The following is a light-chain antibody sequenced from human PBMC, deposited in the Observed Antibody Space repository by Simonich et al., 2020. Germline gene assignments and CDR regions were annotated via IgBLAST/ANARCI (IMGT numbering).Light chain of an antibody. CDR1: SSEVGSYNL. J-gene: IGLJ3*02. CDR3: CSYAGGSTLV. V-gene: IGLV2-23*01. Sequence: QSALTQPASVSGSPGQSITISCTGTSSEVGSYNLVSWYQQHPGKAPKLMIYEGSKRPSGVSIRFSGSKSGNTASLTISGLQAEDEADYYCCSYAGGSTLVFGGGTKLTVL. CDR2: EGS.